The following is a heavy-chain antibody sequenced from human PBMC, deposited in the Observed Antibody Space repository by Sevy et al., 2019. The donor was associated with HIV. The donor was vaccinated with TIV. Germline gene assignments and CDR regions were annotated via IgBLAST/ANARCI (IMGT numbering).Heavy chain of an antibody. Sequence: SETLSLTCTVSGGSITSLYWNWIRQPPGKGLEWIANIYYNGHINYNPSLKSRVTLSLDTSKNQFSLGLSSVTAADTAIDYWGGENAGGKGDSWGQGTLVTVSS. CDR1: GGSITSLY. CDR3: GGENAGGKGDS. V-gene: IGHV4-59*11. D-gene: IGHD2-2*01. CDR2: IYYNGHI. J-gene: IGHJ5*01.